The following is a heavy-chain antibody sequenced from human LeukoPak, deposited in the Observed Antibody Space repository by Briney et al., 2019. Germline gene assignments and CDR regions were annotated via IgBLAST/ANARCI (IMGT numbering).Heavy chain of an antibody. CDR1: GFSFTTYG. CDR2: ISYDGRNQ. D-gene: IGHD1-26*01. J-gene: IGHJ4*02. Sequence: PGRSLRLSCAASGFSFTTYGMHWVRQAPLKGLEWLAAISYDGRNQNYADSVKGRFTIFRDNSQNTLYLQMNSLRAEDTAPYYCVKDRTINGRSSPFDSWGQGTLVTVSS. V-gene: IGHV3-30*18. CDR3: VKDRTINGRSSPFDS.